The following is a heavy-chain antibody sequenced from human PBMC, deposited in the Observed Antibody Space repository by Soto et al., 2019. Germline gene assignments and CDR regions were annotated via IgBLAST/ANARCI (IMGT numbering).Heavy chain of an antibody. CDR3: LRSYDF. V-gene: IGHV3-74*01. CDR1: GFTFSGYW. Sequence: EVQLVESGGDLVQPGGSLRLSCAASGFTFSGYWMHWVCQAPGKGLVWVARIKTDGSSTDYADSVRGRFTISRDNAKNTLYLQMNSLRAEDTSVYYCLRSYDFWGQGTLVTVSS. CDR2: IKTDGSST. J-gene: IGHJ4*02.